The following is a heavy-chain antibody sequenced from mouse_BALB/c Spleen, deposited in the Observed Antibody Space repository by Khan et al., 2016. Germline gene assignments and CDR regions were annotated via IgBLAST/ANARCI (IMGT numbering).Heavy chain of an antibody. CDR2: ISSGGSYT. D-gene: IGHD1-1*01. CDR3: ARGVYYGSSYKSAIDY. J-gene: IGHJ4*01. V-gene: IGHV5-6*01. CDR1: GFTFSNYG. Sequence: EVELVESGGDLVKPGGSLKLSCAASGFTFSNYGMSWVRQTPDKRLEWVATISSGGSYTYYPDSVKGRFTISRDNAKNTLYLQMSSLKSEDTAMFYCARGVYYGSSYKSAIDYWGQGTLVTVSS.